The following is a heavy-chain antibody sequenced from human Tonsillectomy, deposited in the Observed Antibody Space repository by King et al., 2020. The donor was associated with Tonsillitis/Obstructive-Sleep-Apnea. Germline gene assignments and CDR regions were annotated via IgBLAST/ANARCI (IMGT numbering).Heavy chain of an antibody. V-gene: IGHV4-34*01. J-gene: IGHJ4*02. Sequence: VQLQQWGAGLLKPSETLSHTCAVYGGSFSGYYWSWIRQPPGKGLEWIGEINHSGSTNYNPSLKSRVTISVDTSKNQFSLKLSSLTAADTAVYYCARPHTAPDYWGQGTLVTVSS. CDR1: GGSFSGYY. CDR2: INHSGST. CDR3: ARPHTAPDY. D-gene: IGHD5-18*01.